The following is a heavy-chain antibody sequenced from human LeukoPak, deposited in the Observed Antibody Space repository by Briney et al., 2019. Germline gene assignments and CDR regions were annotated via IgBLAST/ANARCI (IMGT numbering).Heavy chain of an antibody. V-gene: IGHV1-69*01. CDR3: ARDGLAITGTTGYFDF. CDR1: GRTVSSHA. J-gene: IGHJ4*02. CDR2: IIPVFGTA. Sequence: SVKVSCKASGRTVSSHAISWVRQAPGQGLEWVGGIIPVFGTANYAQKFQGRVTITADDSTGTVYMELSSLRSEDTAVYYRARDGLAITGTTGYFDFWGQGTLVTVSS. D-gene: IGHD1-7*01.